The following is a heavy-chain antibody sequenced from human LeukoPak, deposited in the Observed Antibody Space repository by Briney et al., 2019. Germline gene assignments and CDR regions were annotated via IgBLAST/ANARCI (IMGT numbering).Heavy chain of an antibody. CDR2: IIPILGIA. V-gene: IGHV1-69*04. D-gene: IGHD3-22*01. J-gene: IGHJ5*02. Sequence: SVKVSCKASGGTFSSYAISWVRQAPGQGLEWMGRIIPILGIANYAQKFQGRVTITADKSTSTAYMELSSLRSEDTAVYYCARGTYYYDSSGRANWIDPWGQGTLVTVSS. CDR1: GGTFSSYA. CDR3: ARGTYYYDSSGRANWIDP.